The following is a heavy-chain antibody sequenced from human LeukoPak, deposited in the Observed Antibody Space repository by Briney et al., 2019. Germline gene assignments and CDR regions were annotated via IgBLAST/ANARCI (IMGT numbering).Heavy chain of an antibody. J-gene: IGHJ1*01. Sequence: PSETLSLTCTVSGGSISSSSYYWGWIRQPPGKGLEWIGSIYYSGSTYYNPSLKSRVTISVDTSKNQFSLKLSSVTAADTAVYYCARGGAAAVAEYFQHWGQGTLVTVSS. CDR1: GGSISSSSYY. CDR3: ARGGAAAVAEYFQH. CDR2: IYYSGST. D-gene: IGHD6-13*01. V-gene: IGHV4-39*07.